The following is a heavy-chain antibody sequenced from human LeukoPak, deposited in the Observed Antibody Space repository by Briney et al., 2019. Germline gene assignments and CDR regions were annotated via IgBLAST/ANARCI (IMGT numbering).Heavy chain of an antibody. CDR1: GYTFTSYG. Sequence: ASVKVSCKASGYTFTSYGISWVRQAPGQGLEWMGWISAYNGNTNYAQKLQGRVTMTTDTSTSTAYMELRSLRSDDTAVYYCAGERGYCSSTSCFYYYYGMDVWGQGTTVTASS. CDR3: AGERGYCSSTSCFYYYYGMDV. CDR2: ISAYNGNT. D-gene: IGHD2-2*01. V-gene: IGHV1-18*01. J-gene: IGHJ6*02.